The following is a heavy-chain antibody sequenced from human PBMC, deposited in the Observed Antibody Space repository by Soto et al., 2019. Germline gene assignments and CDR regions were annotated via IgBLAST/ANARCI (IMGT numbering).Heavy chain of an antibody. CDR1: GFTFSSYG. D-gene: IGHD3-22*01. Sequence: GGSLRLSCAASGFTFSSYGMHWVRQAPGKGLEWVAVIWYDGSNKYYAAPVKGRFTISRDDSKNTLYLQMNSLKTEDTAVYYCTTMGYSYDSSGFGLGYYGMDVWGQGTTVTVSS. V-gene: IGHV3-33*01. CDR3: TTMGYSYDSSGFGLGYYGMDV. CDR2: IWYDGSNK. J-gene: IGHJ6*02.